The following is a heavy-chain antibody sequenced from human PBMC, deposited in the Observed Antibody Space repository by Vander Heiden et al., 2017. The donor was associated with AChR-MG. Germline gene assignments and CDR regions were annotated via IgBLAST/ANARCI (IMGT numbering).Heavy chain of an antibody. CDR2: ISAGGGSA. J-gene: IGHJ6*02. CDR1: GFSFSTYA. CDR3: IRFCDTSSCYTRGFGMDV. Sequence: EVQVSESGGGLVQPGGSLRLSCAASGFSFSTYAMRWVRQAPGKGLEWVSSISAGGGSANYAGSVRGRFTVSRDNSKNTVYLQMTSLRAEDSAVYYCIRFCDTSSCYTRGFGMDVWGQGTTVTVSS. D-gene: IGHD3-3*01. V-gene: IGHV3-23*01.